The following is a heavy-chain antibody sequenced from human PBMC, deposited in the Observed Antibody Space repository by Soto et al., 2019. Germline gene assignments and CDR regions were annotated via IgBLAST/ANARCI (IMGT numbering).Heavy chain of an antibody. Sequence: GVSLRLSCAASGFTFNTYGMHWVRQAPGKGLEWVAVISKDGDIKFYADSMKGRFTISRDNSKNTLYLQVNSLRTEDTAVYYSTNWNSPQSDWGQGTRVTVSS. CDR3: TNWNSPQSD. D-gene: IGHD1-7*01. CDR2: ISKDGDIK. V-gene: IGHV3-30*18. J-gene: IGHJ4*02. CDR1: GFTFNTYG.